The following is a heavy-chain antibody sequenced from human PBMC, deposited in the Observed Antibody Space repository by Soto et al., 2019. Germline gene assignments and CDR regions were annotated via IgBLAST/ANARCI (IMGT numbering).Heavy chain of an antibody. CDR3: ANSRGWYMIDP. J-gene: IGHJ5*02. Sequence: QVQLVESGGGVVQPGRSLRLSCAASGFTFSSYAMHWVRQAPGKGLEWVAVISYDGSNTYYADSVKGRFTISRDKSKNTLYLQMNSLRTEDTAVYYCANSRGWYMIDPWGQGTLVTVSS. V-gene: IGHV3-30*04. D-gene: IGHD6-19*01. CDR1: GFTFSSYA. CDR2: ISYDGSNT.